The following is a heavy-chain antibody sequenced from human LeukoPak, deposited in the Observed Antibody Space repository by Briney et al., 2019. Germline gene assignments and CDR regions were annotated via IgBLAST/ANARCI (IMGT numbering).Heavy chain of an antibody. D-gene: IGHD3-10*01. Sequence: ASVKLSCKASGYTFTSYYMHWVRQPPGQGLEWMGIINPSGGSTSYAQKFQGRVTMTRDTSTSTVYMELSSLRSEDTAVYYCARGSGSGSYLFRVFDYWGQGTLVTVSS. V-gene: IGHV1-46*01. J-gene: IGHJ4*02. CDR3: ARGSGSGSYLFRVFDY. CDR2: INPSGGST. CDR1: GYTFTSYY.